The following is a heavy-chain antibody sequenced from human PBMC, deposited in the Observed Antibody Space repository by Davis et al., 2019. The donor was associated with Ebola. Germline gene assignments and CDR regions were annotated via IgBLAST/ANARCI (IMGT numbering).Heavy chain of an antibody. J-gene: IGHJ3*02. CDR1: GFTFSSYA. CDR2: ISSNGGST. CDR3: ARLKITMIVVVSDDAFDI. Sequence: GGSLRLSCAASGFTFSSYAMHWVRQAPGKGLEYVSAISSNGGSTYYADSVKGRFTISRDNSKNTLYLQMGSLRAEDMAVYYCARLKITMIVVVSDDAFDIWGQGTMVTVSS. D-gene: IGHD3-22*01. V-gene: IGHV3-64*02.